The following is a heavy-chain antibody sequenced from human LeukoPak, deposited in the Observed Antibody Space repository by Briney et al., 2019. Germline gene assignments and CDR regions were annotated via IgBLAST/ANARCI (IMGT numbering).Heavy chain of an antibody. CDR1: GDSFTSYW. Sequence: GESLKISFKGSGDSFTSYWIGWVRQMPGKGLEWMGIIYPGYSDTRYSPSFQGQVTISADKSISTAYLQWSSLKASDTAMYYCARMGLQHAFVIWGQGTMVTVPS. V-gene: IGHV5-51*01. J-gene: IGHJ3*02. CDR2: IYPGYSDT. CDR3: ARMGLQHAFVI.